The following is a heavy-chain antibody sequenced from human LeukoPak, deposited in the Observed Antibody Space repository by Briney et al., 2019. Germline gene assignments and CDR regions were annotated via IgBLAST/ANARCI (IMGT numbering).Heavy chain of an antibody. CDR1: GGSFSGYY. CDR3: ATLPYCSSTSCYTTDDY. Sequence: SETLSLTCAVYGGSFSGYYWSWIRQPPGKGLEWIGEINHSGSTNYNPSLKSRVTISVDTSKNQFSLKLSSVTAADMAVYYCATLPYCSSTSCYTTDDYWGQGTLVTVSS. J-gene: IGHJ4*02. D-gene: IGHD2-2*02. V-gene: IGHV4-34*01. CDR2: INHSGST.